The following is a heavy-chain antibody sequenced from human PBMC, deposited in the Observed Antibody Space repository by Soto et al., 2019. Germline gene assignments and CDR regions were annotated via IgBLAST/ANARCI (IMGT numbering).Heavy chain of an antibody. D-gene: IGHD3-10*01. J-gene: IGHJ6*02. CDR1: GFTFSSYG. CDR3: SRDIYGSGSYYNLFYYYYGMDV. Sequence: QVQLVESGGGVVQPGRSLRLSCAASGFTFSSYGMHWVRQAPGKGLEWVAVIWYDGSNKYYADSVKGRFTISRDNSKNKLYLQMNSMRAEDAAVYYCSRDIYGSGSYYNLFYYYYGMDVWGQGTTVTVSS. V-gene: IGHV3-33*01. CDR2: IWYDGSNK.